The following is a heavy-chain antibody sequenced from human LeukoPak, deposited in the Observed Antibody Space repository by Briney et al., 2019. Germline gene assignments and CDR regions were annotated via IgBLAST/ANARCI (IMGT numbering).Heavy chain of an antibody. Sequence: SETLSLTCAVYGGSFSGYYWSWIRQPPGKGLEWIGYIYYSGSTNYNPSLKSRVTISVDTSKNQFSLKLSSVTAADTAAYYCARVAIYSSYWFDPWGQGTLVTVSS. V-gene: IGHV4-59*01. CDR1: GGSFSGYY. CDR3: ARVAIYSSYWFDP. CDR2: IYYSGST. J-gene: IGHJ5*02. D-gene: IGHD6-6*01.